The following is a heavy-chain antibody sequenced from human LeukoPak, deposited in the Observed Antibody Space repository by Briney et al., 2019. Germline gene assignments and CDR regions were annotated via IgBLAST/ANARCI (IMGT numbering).Heavy chain of an antibody. Sequence: GGSLRLSCAASGFTFSSYGMHWVRQAPGKGLEWVAVIWYDGSKKYYGDSMKGRFTISRDNSKNTLYLQMNSLRAEDTAIYYCAKVKDYYYYAMDVWGLGTTVTVSS. V-gene: IGHV3-33*06. CDR2: IWYDGSKK. J-gene: IGHJ6*02. CDR1: GFTFSSYG. CDR3: AKVKDYYYYAMDV.